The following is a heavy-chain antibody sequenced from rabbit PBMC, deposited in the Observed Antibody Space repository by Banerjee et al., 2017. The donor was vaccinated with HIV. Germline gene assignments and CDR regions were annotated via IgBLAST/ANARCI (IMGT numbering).Heavy chain of an antibody. CDR2: ITYRGSA. V-gene: IGHV1S29*01. CDR1: GFDFSSYA. Sequence: QEQLKESGGGLVQPGGSLKLSCKASGFDFSSYAITWVRQAPGKGLEYIGYITYRGSAYYASWVNGRFTMSRENTQNTLYLQLDSLTAADTAPYFCARSNTYYGMDLWGQGTLVTVS. J-gene: IGHJ6*01. CDR3: ARSNTYYGMDL.